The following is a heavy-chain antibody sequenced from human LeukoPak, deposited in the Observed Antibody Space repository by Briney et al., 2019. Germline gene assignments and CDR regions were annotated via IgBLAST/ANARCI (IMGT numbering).Heavy chain of an antibody. CDR3: ARCTRFGGWYCNDY. V-gene: IGHV1-69*13. J-gene: IGHJ4*02. D-gene: IGHD6-19*01. Sequence: ASVKVSCKASGYTFTSYGISWVRQAPGQGLEWMGGIVPIFGTANYAQKFQGRVTITADESTSTAYMELSSLRSEDTAVYYCARCTRFGGWYCNDYWGQGTLVTVSS. CDR2: IVPIFGTA. CDR1: GYTFTSYG.